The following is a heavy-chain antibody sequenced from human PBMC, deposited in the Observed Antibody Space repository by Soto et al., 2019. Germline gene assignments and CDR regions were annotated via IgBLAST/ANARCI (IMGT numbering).Heavy chain of an antibody. Sequence: QVQLVESGGGVVQPGRSLRLSCAASEFTFSSYGMHWVRQAPGKGLEWVAFISDDGNNKYYADSVKGRFTVSRDNSKNTLYLQMNSLRTEDMAVYYCATEVRGAGSLEYWGQGTLVTVSS. CDR1: EFTFSSYG. V-gene: IGHV3-30*03. J-gene: IGHJ4*02. D-gene: IGHD3-10*01. CDR2: ISDDGNNK. CDR3: ATEVRGAGSLEY.